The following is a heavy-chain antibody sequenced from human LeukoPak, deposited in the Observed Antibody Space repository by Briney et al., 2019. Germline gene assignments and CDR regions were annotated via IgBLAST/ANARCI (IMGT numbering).Heavy chain of an antibody. CDR1: GGSISSSSYY. CDR2: IYYSGNT. Sequence: TSSETLSLTCTVSGGSISSSSYYWGWIRQPPGKGLEWIGSIYYSGNTYYNPSLKSRVTISVDTSKNQFSLKLTSVTAADTAVYYCAHFKGGSFDFWGQGTMVTVSS. CDR3: AHFKGGSFDF. D-gene: IGHD1-26*01. V-gene: IGHV4-39*01. J-gene: IGHJ3*01.